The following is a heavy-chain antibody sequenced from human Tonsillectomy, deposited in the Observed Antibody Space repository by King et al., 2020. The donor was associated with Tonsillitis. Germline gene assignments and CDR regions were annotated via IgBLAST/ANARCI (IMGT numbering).Heavy chain of an antibody. CDR2: IWHDGSNK. CDR3: ARDRWITMVRGVLDY. V-gene: IGHV3-33*08. J-gene: IGHJ4*02. CDR1: GFTFSSYG. D-gene: IGHD3-10*01. Sequence: VQLVESGGGVVQPGRSLRLSCAASGFTFSSYGMHWVRQAPGKGLEWVAFIWHDGSNKYYADSVTGRFTISRDNSKNTLYLQMNSLRAEDTAVYYCARDRWITMVRGVLDYWGQGTPVTVSS.